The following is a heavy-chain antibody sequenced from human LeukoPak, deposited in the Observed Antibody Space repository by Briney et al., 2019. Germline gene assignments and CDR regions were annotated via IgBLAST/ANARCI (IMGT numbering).Heavy chain of an antibody. CDR3: AREREAFDI. J-gene: IGHJ3*02. CDR1: GYTFTSYF. CDR2: INPNTGGT. Sequence: ASVMASCKASGYTFTSYFMHWVRQAPGQGLEWMGWINPNTGGTKYAQKFQGRVTMTRDTSISTAYMDLSRLTSDDTAVYYCAREREAFDIWGQGTMVSVSS. V-gene: IGHV1-2*02.